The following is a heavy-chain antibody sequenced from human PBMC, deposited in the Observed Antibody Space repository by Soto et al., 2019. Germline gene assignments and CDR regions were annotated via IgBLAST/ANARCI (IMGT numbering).Heavy chain of an antibody. D-gene: IGHD6-13*01. V-gene: IGHV3-23*01. Sequence: GGSLRLSCAASGFTFSSYAMSWVRQAPGKGLEWVSAISGSGGSTYYADSVKGQFTISRGNSKNTLYLQMNSLSAEDTAVYYCAKDGRLIAAAGRWGYYGMDVWGQGTTVTVSS. CDR1: GFTFSSYA. CDR3: AKDGRLIAAAGRWGYYGMDV. CDR2: ISGSGGST. J-gene: IGHJ6*02.